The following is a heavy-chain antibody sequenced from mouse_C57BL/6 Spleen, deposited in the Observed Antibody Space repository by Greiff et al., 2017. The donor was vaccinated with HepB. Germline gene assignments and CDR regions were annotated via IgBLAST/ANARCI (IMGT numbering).Heavy chain of an antibody. J-gene: IGHJ3*01. CDR2: IDPETGGT. D-gene: IGHD2-3*01. CDR3: TRGDGYLFAY. V-gene: IGHV1-15*01. Sequence: QVQLKESGAELVRPGASVTLSCKASGYTFTDYEMHWVKQTPVHGLEWIGAIDPETGGTAYNQKFKGKAILTADKSSSTAYMELRSLTSEDSAVYYCTRGDGYLFAYWGQGTLVTVSA. CDR1: GYTFTDYE.